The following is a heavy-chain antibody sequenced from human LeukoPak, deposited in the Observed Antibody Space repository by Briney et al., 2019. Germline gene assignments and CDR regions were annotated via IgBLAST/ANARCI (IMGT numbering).Heavy chain of an antibody. CDR3: AKDRPDGYCSGGSCLAGDY. J-gene: IGHJ4*02. CDR2: TSGSGGST. Sequence: GGSLRLSCAASGFTFSSYAMSWVRQAPGKGLEWVSATSGSGGSTYYADSVKGQFTISRDNSKNTLYLQMNSLRAEDTAVYYCAKDRPDGYCSGGSCLAGDYWGQGTLVTVSS. D-gene: IGHD2-15*01. CDR1: GFTFSSYA. V-gene: IGHV3-23*01.